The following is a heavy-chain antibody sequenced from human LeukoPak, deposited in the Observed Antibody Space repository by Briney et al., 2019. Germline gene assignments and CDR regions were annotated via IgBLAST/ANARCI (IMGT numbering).Heavy chain of an antibody. Sequence: ASVKVSCKASGYTFTSYDINWVRQATGQGLEWMGWMNPNSGNTGYAQKFQGRVTMTRNTSISTAYMELSSLRSEDTAVYYCARGNSAIGSSWSERGTDDYWGQGTLVTVSS. D-gene: IGHD6-13*01. CDR1: GYTFTSYD. CDR3: ARGNSAIGSSWSERGTDDY. J-gene: IGHJ4*02. V-gene: IGHV1-8*01. CDR2: MNPNSGNT.